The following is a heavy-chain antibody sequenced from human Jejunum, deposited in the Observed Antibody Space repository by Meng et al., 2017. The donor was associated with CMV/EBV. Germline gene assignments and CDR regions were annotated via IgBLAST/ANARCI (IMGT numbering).Heavy chain of an antibody. V-gene: IGHV3-48*03. J-gene: IGHJ5*02. CDR2: ITSSGDRT. CDR3: ASNLGQWLSWFDP. Sequence: SGFTFSSHAMSWVRQAPGKGLKWVSYITSSGDRTYYAGSVKGRFVISRDNAKNSLYLQMNYLTAEDTAVYYCASNLGQWLSWFDPWGQGTLVTVSS. CDR1: GFTFSSHA. D-gene: IGHD5-12*01.